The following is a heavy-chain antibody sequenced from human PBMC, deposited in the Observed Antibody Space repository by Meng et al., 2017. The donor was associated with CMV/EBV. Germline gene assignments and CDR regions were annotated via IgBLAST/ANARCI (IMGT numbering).Heavy chain of an antibody. CDR1: GGSISSYY. V-gene: IGHV4-4*07. J-gene: IGHJ5*02. CDR2: IYTSGST. CDR3: ARSMVVAGDWFDP. D-gene: IGHD2-15*01. Sequence: QVQLPESGPGRVKPSGPLSLTVTVSGGSISSYYWSWIRQPAGKGLEWIGRIYTSGSTNYNPSLKSRVTMSVDTSKNQFSLKLSSVTAADTAVYYCARSMVVAGDWFDPWGQGTLVTVSS.